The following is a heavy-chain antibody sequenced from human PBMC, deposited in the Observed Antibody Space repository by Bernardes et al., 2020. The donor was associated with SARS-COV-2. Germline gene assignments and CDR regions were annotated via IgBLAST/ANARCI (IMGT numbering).Heavy chain of an antibody. CDR2: ISADKGNT. Sequence: ASAKVSCKASGYSFTSYGIGWVRQAPGQGLEWMGWISADKGNTNYAQNLQGRVTMTTDTSTNTAYMELRSLSSVTTSDTAVYYCARDRSSSGWSLWDYWGQGTLVTVSS. V-gene: IGHV1-18*01. D-gene: IGHD6-19*01. J-gene: IGHJ4*02. CDR1: GYSFTSYG. CDR3: ARDRSSSGWSLWDY.